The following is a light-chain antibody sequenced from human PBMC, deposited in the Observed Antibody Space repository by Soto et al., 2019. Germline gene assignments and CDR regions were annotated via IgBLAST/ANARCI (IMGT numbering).Light chain of an antibody. CDR2: EVN. CDR3: CSSGGSPTYV. V-gene: IGLV2-23*02. CDR1: SSNVRSYKL. J-gene: IGLJ1*01. Sequence: QSVLTQPASVSGSPGESITISFTGTSSNVRSYKLVSWYQQHTGKAHKLMIFEVNKRPSGVSNRFSGSKSGKTASLTISGIKVEDEADYYCCSSGGSPTYVFGTGTKVPVL.